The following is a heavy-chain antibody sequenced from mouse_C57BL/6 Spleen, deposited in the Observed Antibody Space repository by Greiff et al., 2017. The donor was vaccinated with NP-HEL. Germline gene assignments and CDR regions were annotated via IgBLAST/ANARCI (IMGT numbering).Heavy chain of an antibody. V-gene: IGHV5-4*01. CDR1: GFTFSSYA. Sequence: VMLVESGGGLVKPGGSLKLSCAASGFTFSSYAMSWVRQTPEKRLEWVATISDGGSYTYYPDNVKGRFTISRDNAKNNLYLQMSHLKSEDTAMYYCARDPHYYGSSAWFAYWGQGTLVTVSA. J-gene: IGHJ3*01. CDR3: ARDPHYYGSSAWFAY. D-gene: IGHD1-1*01. CDR2: ISDGGSYT.